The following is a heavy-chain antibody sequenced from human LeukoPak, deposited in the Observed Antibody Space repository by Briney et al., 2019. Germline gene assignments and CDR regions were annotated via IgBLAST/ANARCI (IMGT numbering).Heavy chain of an antibody. J-gene: IGHJ4*02. Sequence: PGGSLRLSCVAPGLTLSNYWMSWVRQAPGKGLEWVATIKPDGSEKYYVDSVKGRFTISRDNAKRSLYLQMDSLRAEDKAVYDCARDASAYFWGQGTLVTVSS. CDR1: GLTLSNYW. D-gene: IGHD3-3*01. V-gene: IGHV3-7*01. CDR3: ARDASAYF. CDR2: IKPDGSEK.